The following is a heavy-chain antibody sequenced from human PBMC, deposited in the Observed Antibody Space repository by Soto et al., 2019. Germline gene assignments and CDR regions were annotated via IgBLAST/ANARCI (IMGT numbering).Heavy chain of an antibody. CDR2: IYYSGRN. Sequence: SETLSLTGTGSGGSISSSGYFWGWIRQPPGKGLGWIGSIYYSGRNYYTPSLKSRVTISVATSKNQFSLKLSSVTAADTAVYYCARRGSSSGWPQSDSWGQGPLVTVSS. D-gene: IGHD6-19*01. CDR1: GGSISSSGYF. V-gene: IGHV4-39*01. J-gene: IGHJ4*02. CDR3: ARRGSSSGWPQSDS.